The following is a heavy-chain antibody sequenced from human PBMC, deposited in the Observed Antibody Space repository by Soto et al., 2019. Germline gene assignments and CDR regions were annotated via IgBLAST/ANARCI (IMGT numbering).Heavy chain of an antibody. D-gene: IGHD6-13*01. V-gene: IGHV1-8*01. CDR2: MNPNSGNT. CDR1: GYTFTSYD. J-gene: IGHJ4*02. Sequence: QVQLVQSGAEVKKPGASVKVSCKASGYTFTSYDINWVRQATGQGLEWMGWMNPNSGNTGYAQKFQGRVTMTRNTSQSTPYRETSSMRSEDTAVYYCARGIGEYSSSGYFALDYWGQGTLVTVSS. CDR3: ARGIGEYSSSGYFALDY.